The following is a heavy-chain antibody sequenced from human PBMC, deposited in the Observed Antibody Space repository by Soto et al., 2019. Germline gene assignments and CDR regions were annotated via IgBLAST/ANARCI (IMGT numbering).Heavy chain of an antibody. CDR2: INRDGSST. CDR1: GFTFSTYW. J-gene: IGHJ4*02. V-gene: IGHV3-74*01. CDR3: VRDFEY. Sequence: EVQLLESGGGLVQPGGSLRPPCEAPGFTFSTYWMHWVRQAPGKGLGWVSRINRDGSSTNYADSGKGRVPISRDNAKNTLYLQMNSLRAEDTAVYYCVRDFEYWGQGTLVTVSS.